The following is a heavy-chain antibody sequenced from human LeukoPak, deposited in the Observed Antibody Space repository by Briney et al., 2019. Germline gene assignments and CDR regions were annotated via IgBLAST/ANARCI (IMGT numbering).Heavy chain of an antibody. CDR3: ARASPYYYGMDV. CDR2: ISSSSSTI. CDR1: GFTFSSYH. J-gene: IGHJ6*02. Sequence: GGSLRLSCAASGFTFSSYHMNWVRQAPGKGLEWISYISSSSSTIYYADSVKGRFTISRDNAKNALYLQMNSLRDEDTAVYYCARASPYYYGMDVWGQGTTVTVSS. V-gene: IGHV3-48*02.